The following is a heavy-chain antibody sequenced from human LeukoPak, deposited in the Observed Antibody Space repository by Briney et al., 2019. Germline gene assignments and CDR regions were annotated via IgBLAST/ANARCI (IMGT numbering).Heavy chain of an antibody. CDR3: ARTRVGYNHDFDY. CDR2: IYYSGST. CDR1: GGSISSYY. V-gene: IGHV4-59*12. J-gene: IGHJ4*02. D-gene: IGHD5-24*01. Sequence: SETLSLTCTVSGGSISSYYWSWIRQPPGKGPEWIGYIYYSGSTNYNPSLKSRVTISVDTSKNQFSLKLSSVTAADTAVYYCARTRVGYNHDFDYWGQGTLVTVSS.